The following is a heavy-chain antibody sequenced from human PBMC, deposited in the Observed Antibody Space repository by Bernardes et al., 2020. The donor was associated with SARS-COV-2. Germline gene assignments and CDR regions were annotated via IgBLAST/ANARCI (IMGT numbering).Heavy chain of an antibody. Sequence: SETLSLTCTVSGVSISSSNSYWGWIRQPPGKGLEWIGSIYYSGSTYYNPSLKSRVTISVDTSKNQFSLKLSSVTAADTAVYYCATSLRISWYFDLWGRGTLVTVSS. CDR1: GVSISSSNSY. J-gene: IGHJ2*01. CDR2: IYYSGST. D-gene: IGHD2-15*01. V-gene: IGHV4-39*01. CDR3: ATSLRISWYFDL.